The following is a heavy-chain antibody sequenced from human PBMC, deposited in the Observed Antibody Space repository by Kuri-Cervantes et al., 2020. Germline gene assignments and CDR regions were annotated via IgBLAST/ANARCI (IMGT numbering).Heavy chain of an antibody. D-gene: IGHD6-6*01. Sequence: ASVKVSCKASGYTFTSYDINWVRQATGQGLEWMGSMNPNSGNTGYAQKFQGRVTMTRNTSISTAYMELSSLRSEDTAVYYCARRPIAARYYYYYGMDVWGQGTTVTVSS. V-gene: IGHV1-8*01. J-gene: IGHJ6*02. CDR2: MNPNSGNT. CDR3: ARRPIAARYYYYYGMDV. CDR1: GYTFTSYD.